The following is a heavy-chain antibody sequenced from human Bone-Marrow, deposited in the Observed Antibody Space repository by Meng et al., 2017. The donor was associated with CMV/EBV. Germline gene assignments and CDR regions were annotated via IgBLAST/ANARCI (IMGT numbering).Heavy chain of an antibody. CDR3: ARKFCAFGSCFDY. D-gene: IGHD2-15*01. Sequence: GGSLRLSCAASGFTFSSYWMHWVRQAPGKGLVWVSRINSDGSSTSYADSVKGRFTISRDDAKNTLYLQMNSLRAEDTAVYYCARKFCAFGSCFDYWGQGTLVTVSS. J-gene: IGHJ4*02. V-gene: IGHV3-74*01. CDR2: INSDGSST. CDR1: GFTFSSYW.